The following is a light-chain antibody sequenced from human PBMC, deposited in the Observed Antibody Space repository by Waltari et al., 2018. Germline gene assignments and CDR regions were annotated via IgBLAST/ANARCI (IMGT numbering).Light chain of an antibody. J-gene: IGKJ2*01. CDR1: PSVSSTY. Sequence: EIVLTHSPGTLSLSPGERATLSCRGSPSVSSTYLAWYQQKPGQAPRLLIEGASSRATGIPDRLSVRGSGTDFTLTISRLEPEDFAVYYCQQYGSSPETFGQGTKLEIK. CDR3: QQYGSSPET. V-gene: IGKV3-20*01. CDR2: GAS.